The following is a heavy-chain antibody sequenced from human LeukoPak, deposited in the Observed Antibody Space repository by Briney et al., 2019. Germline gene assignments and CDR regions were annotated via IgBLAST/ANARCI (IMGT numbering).Heavy chain of an antibody. CDR3: ARFPSSSWTYYFDY. Sequence: RASVKVSCKASGYTFTGYYMHWVRQAPGQGLEWMGWINPNSGGTNYAQKFQGRVTMTRDTSISTAYMELSSLRSEDTAVYYCARFPSSSWTYYFDYWGQGTLVTVSS. D-gene: IGHD6-13*01. J-gene: IGHJ4*02. V-gene: IGHV1-2*02. CDR1: GYTFTGYY. CDR2: INPNSGGT.